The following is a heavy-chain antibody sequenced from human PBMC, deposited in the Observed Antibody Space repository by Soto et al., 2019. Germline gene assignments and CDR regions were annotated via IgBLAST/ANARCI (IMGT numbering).Heavy chain of an antibody. J-gene: IGHJ4*02. CDR3: ARSPYYGSGGSCYDPVGHYFDY. Sequence: QVQLVQSGAEVKKPGSSVKVSCKASGGTFSSYAISWVRQAPGQGLEWMGGIIPIFGTANYAPKFQGRVTITADETTGTAYMELSSLRAEDTAVYYCARSPYYGSGGSCYDPVGHYFDYWGQGTLVTVSS. V-gene: IGHV1-69*12. CDR2: IIPIFGTA. CDR1: GGTFSSYA. D-gene: IGHD2-15*01.